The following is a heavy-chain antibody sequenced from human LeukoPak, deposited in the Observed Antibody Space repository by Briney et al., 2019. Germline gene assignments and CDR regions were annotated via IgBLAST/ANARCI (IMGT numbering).Heavy chain of an antibody. D-gene: IGHD6-13*01. V-gene: IGHV3-21*01. CDR3: ARDSHYGYPSSWYHLVQIDY. CDR1: GFTFSSYS. CDR2: ISSSSSYI. Sequence: SGGSLRLSCAASGFTFSSYSMNWVRQAPGKGLEWVSSISSSSSYIYYADSVKGRFTISRDNAKHSLDLQMNNLRAEDAAVYYCARDSHYGYPSSWYHLVQIDYWGQGTLVTVSS. J-gene: IGHJ4*02.